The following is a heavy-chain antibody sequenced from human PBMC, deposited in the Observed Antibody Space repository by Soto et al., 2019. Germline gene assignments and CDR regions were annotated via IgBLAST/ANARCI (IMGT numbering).Heavy chain of an antibody. D-gene: IGHD1-26*01. CDR1: GGTFSSYA. Sequence: QVQLVQSGAEVKKPGSSVKVSCKASGGTFSSYAISWVRQAPGQGLEWMGGIIHIFGTANYAQKFQGRVTITADESTSTAYMELSSLRSEDTAVYYCARASGTVKWELTRPPFSYYGMDVWGQGTTVTVSS. J-gene: IGHJ6*02. V-gene: IGHV1-69*01. CDR3: ARASGTVKWELTRPPFSYYGMDV. CDR2: IIHIFGTA.